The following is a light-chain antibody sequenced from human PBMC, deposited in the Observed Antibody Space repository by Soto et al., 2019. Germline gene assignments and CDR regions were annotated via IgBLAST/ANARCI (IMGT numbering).Light chain of an antibody. J-gene: IGKJ1*01. CDR1: QRVDDSH. V-gene: IGKV3-20*01. CDR2: GAS. Sequence: EIVLTQSPGTLSLSPVEIATPSFRASQRVDDSHLAWYQLRPGQAPRLLIYGASTRATGIPDRFSGSGSGTDFTLTISSLQPDDFATYYCQHYNSYSEAFGQGTKVDIK. CDR3: QHYNSYSEA.